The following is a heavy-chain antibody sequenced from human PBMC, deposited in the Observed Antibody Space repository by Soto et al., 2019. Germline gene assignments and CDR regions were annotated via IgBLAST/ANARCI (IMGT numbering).Heavy chain of an antibody. Sequence: GRSLRLSCVASGFTFSSYSMNWVRQAPGKGLEWVSYISSSSTTIYYADSVKGRFTISRDDAKNSLYLQMNSLRAEDTALYYCARDLQQLINYWFDPCGEGTLVTVSS. CDR1: GFTFSSYS. CDR3: ARDLQQLINYWFDP. CDR2: ISSSSTTI. V-gene: IGHV3-48*01. J-gene: IGHJ5*02. D-gene: IGHD6-13*01.